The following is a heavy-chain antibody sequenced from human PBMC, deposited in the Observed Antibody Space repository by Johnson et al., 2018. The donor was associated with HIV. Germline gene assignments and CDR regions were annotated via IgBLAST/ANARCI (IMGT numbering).Heavy chain of an antibody. CDR3: ARDDGSGIRVKGAFDI. CDR2: IHYDGSNK. V-gene: IGHV3-30*02. J-gene: IGHJ3*02. D-gene: IGHD3-10*01. CDR1: GFTFSSYG. Sequence: VQLVESGGGVVQPGGSLRLSCAASGFTFSSYGMHWVRQAPGKGLEWVAFIHYDGSNKYYADSVKGRFPISRDNSKNTLYLQMNSLRPEDTAVYYCARDDGSGIRVKGAFDIWGQGTWVAVSS.